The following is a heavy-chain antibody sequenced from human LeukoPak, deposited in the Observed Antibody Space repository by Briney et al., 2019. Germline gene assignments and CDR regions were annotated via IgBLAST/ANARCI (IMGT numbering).Heavy chain of an antibody. CDR3: ARGNGWYAY. Sequence: SETLSLTCSVSGGSIIDSNYYWGWIRRPPGEGLEWIASINYSGNTFYNPSLKSRVTISVDTSKNQISLKLSSVTAADTAVYFCARGNGWYAYWGQGTLVTVSS. D-gene: IGHD6-19*01. CDR1: GGSIIDSNYY. V-gene: IGHV4-39*07. CDR2: INYSGNT. J-gene: IGHJ4*02.